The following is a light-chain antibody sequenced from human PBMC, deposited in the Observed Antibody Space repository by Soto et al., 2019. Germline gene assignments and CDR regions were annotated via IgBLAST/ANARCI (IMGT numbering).Light chain of an antibody. J-gene: IGLJ1*01. V-gene: IGLV2-14*01. CDR1: SSDVGGYHY. Sequence: QSVLTQPASVSGSPGQSITISCTGTSSDVGGYHYVSWYQQHPGKAPKLMIYDVSNRPSGVSNRFSGSKSGNTASLTISGLQAEDEADYYCRSYTSSSNLEVFGTGTKVTVL. CDR3: RSYTSSSNLEV. CDR2: DVS.